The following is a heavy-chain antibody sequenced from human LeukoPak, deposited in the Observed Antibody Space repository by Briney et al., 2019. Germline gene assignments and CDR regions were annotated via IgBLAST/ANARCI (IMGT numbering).Heavy chain of an antibody. J-gene: IGHJ3*02. CDR3: ARADYFDSSGFDAFDI. CDR2: T. V-gene: IGHV4-59*12. CDR1: GGSISSFY. D-gene: IGHD3-22*01. Sequence: PSETLSLTCSVSGGSISSFYWSWIRQPPGKGLEWIGSTNYSPSLKSRVSISVDTSKNQFSLQLKSVTPEDTAVYYCARADYFDSSGFDAFDIWAQGTMVTVSS.